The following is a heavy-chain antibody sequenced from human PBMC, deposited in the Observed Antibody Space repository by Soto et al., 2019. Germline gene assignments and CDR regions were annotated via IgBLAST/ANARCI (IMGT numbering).Heavy chain of an antibody. CDR3: AYTPDYYDSSGYPALFDY. CDR1: GFSLSTSGVG. D-gene: IGHD3-22*01. V-gene: IGHV2-5*02. J-gene: IGHJ4*02. CDR2: IYWDDDK. Sequence: SGPTLVNPTQTLTLTCTFSGFSLSTSGVGVGWIRQPPGKALEWLALIYWDDDKRYSPSLKSRLTITKDTSKNQVVLTMTNMDPVDTATYYCAYTPDYYDSSGYPALFDYWGQGTLVTVSS.